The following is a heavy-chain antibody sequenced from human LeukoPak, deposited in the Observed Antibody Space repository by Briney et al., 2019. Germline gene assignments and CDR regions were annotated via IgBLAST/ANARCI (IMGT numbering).Heavy chain of an antibody. V-gene: IGHV4-39*01. CDR2: IYYSGST. CDR3: ANSANYGGNSGYFDY. CDR1: GGSISSSSYY. D-gene: IGHD4-23*01. Sequence: SETLSLTCTVSGGSISSSSYYWGWIRQPPGKGLEWIGSIYYSGSTYYSPSLKSRLTISVDTSKNQFSLKLSSVTAADTAVYYCANSANYGGNSGYFDYWGQGTLVTVPS. J-gene: IGHJ4*02.